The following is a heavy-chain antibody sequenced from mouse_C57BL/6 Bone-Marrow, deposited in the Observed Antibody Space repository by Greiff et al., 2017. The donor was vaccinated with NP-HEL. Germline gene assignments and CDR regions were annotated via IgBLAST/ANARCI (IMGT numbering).Heavy chain of an antibody. CDR3: ARGYYGNSYYAMDY. Sequence: VQLQQPGAELVRPGSSVKLSCKASGYTFTSYWMHWVKQRPIQGLEWIGNIDPSDSETHYNQKFKDKATLTVDKSSSTAYMQLSSLTSEDSAVYYCARGYYGNSYYAMDYWGQGTSVTVSS. CDR1: GYTFTSYW. J-gene: IGHJ4*01. D-gene: IGHD2-1*01. CDR2: IDPSDSET. V-gene: IGHV1-52*01.